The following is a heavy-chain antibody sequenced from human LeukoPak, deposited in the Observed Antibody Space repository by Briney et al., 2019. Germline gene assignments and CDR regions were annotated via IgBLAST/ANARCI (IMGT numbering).Heavy chain of an antibody. CDR2: INPNSGGT. D-gene: IGHD6-13*01. CDR3: ARDAFTGFSSSWYGDY. V-gene: IGHV1-2*02. Sequence: ASEKVSCKASGYTFTGHYMHWVRQAPGQGLEWMGWINPNSGGTKFGQKFQGRVTMTRDTSISTAYMELSGLTSDDTAVYYCARDAFTGFSSSWYGDYWGQGTLVTVSS. CDR1: GYTFTGHY. J-gene: IGHJ4*02.